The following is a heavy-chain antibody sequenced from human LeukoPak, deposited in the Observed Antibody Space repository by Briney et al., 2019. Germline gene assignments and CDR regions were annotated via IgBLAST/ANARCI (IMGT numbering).Heavy chain of an antibody. J-gene: IGHJ5*02. Sequence: ASVKVSCKASGYTFTGYYMRWVRQAPGQGLEWMGWINPNSGGTNYAQKFQGRVTMTRDTSISTAYMELSRLRSDDTAVYYCARVSTIFGVAPFDPWGQGTLVTVSS. V-gene: IGHV1-2*02. CDR3: ARVSTIFGVAPFDP. D-gene: IGHD3-3*01. CDR1: GYTFTGYY. CDR2: INPNSGGT.